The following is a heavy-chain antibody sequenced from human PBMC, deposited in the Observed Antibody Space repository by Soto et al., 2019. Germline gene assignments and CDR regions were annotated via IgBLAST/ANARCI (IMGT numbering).Heavy chain of an antibody. Sequence: PSETLSLTCTVSGGSISIGDYYWRCIRQPPGKGLEWIGYIYYSGSTYYNPSLKSRVTISVDTSKNQFSLKLSSVTAADTAVYYCARLLLGYCSSTSCYEGPRFDYWGQGTLVTVSS. CDR2: IYYSGST. J-gene: IGHJ4*02. CDR1: GGSISIGDYY. D-gene: IGHD2-2*01. CDR3: ARLLLGYCSSTSCYEGPRFDY. V-gene: IGHV4-30-4*01.